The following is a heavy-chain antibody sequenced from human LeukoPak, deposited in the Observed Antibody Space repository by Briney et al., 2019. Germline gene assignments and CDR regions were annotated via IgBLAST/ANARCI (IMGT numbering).Heavy chain of an antibody. CDR3: ARDQWGVATITGMDV. J-gene: IGHJ6*02. CDR2: ISSSSSYI. D-gene: IGHD5-12*01. V-gene: IGHV3-21*01. Sequence: NPGGSLRLSCAASGFTFSSYSMNWVRQAPGKGLEWVSSISSSSSYIYYADSVKGRFTISRDNAKNSLYLQMNSLRAEDTAVYYCARDQWGVATITGMDVWGRGTTVTVSS. CDR1: GFTFSSYS.